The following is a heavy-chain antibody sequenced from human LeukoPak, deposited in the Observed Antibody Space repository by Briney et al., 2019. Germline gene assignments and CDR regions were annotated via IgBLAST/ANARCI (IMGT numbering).Heavy chain of an antibody. Sequence: GGSLRLSCAASGFTFSSYAMHWVRQAPGKGLEWVAVISYDGSNKYYADSVKGRFTISRDNSKNTLSLQMNSLRAEDTAVYYCARIVSGYSEGAFDIWGQGTMVTVSS. J-gene: IGHJ3*02. V-gene: IGHV3-30*01. D-gene: IGHD5-12*01. CDR2: ISYDGSNK. CDR1: GFTFSSYA. CDR3: ARIVSGYSEGAFDI.